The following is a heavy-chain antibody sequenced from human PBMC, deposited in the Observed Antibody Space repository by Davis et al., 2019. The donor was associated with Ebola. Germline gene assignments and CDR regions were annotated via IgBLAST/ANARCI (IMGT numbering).Heavy chain of an antibody. V-gene: IGHV3-23*01. CDR2: ISGSGGST. CDR3: AKERPIYGQWPEIFDY. D-gene: IGHD6-19*01. CDR1: GFTFSSYA. J-gene: IGHJ4*02. Sequence: PGGSLRLSCAASGFTFSSYAMSWVRQAPGKGLEWVSAISGSGGSTYYADSVKGRFTISRDNSKNTLYLQMNSLRAEDTAVYYCAKERPIYGQWPEIFDYWGQGTLVTVSS.